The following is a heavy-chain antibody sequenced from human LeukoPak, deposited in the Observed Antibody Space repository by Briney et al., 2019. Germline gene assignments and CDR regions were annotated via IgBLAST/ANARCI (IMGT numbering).Heavy chain of an antibody. CDR1: GYTFTGYY. Sequence: SVKVSCKASGYTFTGYYMHWVRQAPGQGLEWMGWINPNSGGTNYAQKFQGRVTMTRDTSISTAYMELSRLRSDDTAVYYCARTRGVVVFLDVFDILGQGTMVTVSS. CDR3: ARTRGVVVFLDVFDI. CDR2: INPNSGGT. V-gene: IGHV1-2*02. D-gene: IGHD2-15*01. J-gene: IGHJ3*02.